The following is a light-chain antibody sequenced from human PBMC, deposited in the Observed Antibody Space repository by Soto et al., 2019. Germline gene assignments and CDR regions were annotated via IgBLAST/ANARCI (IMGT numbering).Light chain of an antibody. V-gene: IGLV2-8*01. CDR3: SSYRGRKNYNHV. Sequence: SAAAQPVSASRSRGQSVTISRTGTSSDVGGYKSVSWYPQHPGKGPRLNIYELRTRPSGHPDRFSGSKSRTTPSLTASRLQAEDEAEYDCSSYRGRKNYNHVFGTGAKVTLL. CDR1: SSDVGGYKS. J-gene: IGLJ1*01. CDR2: ELR.